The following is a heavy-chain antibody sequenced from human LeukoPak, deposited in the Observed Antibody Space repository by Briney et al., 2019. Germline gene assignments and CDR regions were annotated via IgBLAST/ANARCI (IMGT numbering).Heavy chain of an antibody. CDR2: IYSSGST. Sequence: SETLSLTCTVSGGSINSYYWSWIRQPPGKGLEWIGYIYSSGSTNYNPSLKSRVTISVGTSKNQFSLKLRSVTAADTAVYYCARHGYGRDYFDYWGQGTLVTVSS. J-gene: IGHJ4*02. CDR3: ARHGYGRDYFDY. V-gene: IGHV4-59*08. CDR1: GGSINSYY. D-gene: IGHD5-18*01.